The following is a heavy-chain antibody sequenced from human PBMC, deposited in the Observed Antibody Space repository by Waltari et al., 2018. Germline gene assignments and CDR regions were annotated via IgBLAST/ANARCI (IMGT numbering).Heavy chain of an antibody. CDR1: GGTFSSYT. Sequence: QVQLVQSGAEVKKPGSSVKVSCKASGGTFSSYTINWVRQAPGQGLEWMGRIIPILGIANSAHKFQGRLTITADKSTSTAYMDLTSLRSEDTAVYYCTAGGSGSPFDYWGQGTLFTVSS. J-gene: IGHJ4*02. V-gene: IGHV1-69*02. CDR3: TAGGSGSPFDY. CDR2: IIPILGIA. D-gene: IGHD6-19*01.